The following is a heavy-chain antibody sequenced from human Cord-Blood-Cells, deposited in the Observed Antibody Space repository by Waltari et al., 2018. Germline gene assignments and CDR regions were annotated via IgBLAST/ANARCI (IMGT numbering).Heavy chain of an antibody. Sequence: QVQLVQSGAEVKKPGASVKVSCKASGYTFTSYAMHWVRQAPGQRLEWMGWGNAGNGNTKYSQEFQGRVTITRDTSASTAYMELSSLRSEDTAVYYCARLDLGYCTNGVCYAFDIWGQGTMVTVSS. J-gene: IGHJ3*02. V-gene: IGHV1-3*02. D-gene: IGHD2-8*01. CDR3: ARLDLGYCTNGVCYAFDI. CDR2: GNAGNGNT. CDR1: GYTFTSYA.